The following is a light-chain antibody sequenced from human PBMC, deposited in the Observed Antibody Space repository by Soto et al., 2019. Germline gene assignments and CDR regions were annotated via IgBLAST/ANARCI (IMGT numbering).Light chain of an antibody. Sequence: EIVWTQSPGTLSFSPGERATLSCRASESINNNFLAWYQQKPGQAPRFLINHASSRATGIPNRCSASGAGTDFTLTISRLEHDDFAVYYCQQYGNAPPTFGHGTTVHVK. CDR3: QQYGNAPPT. J-gene: IGKJ3*01. V-gene: IGKV3-20*01. CDR2: HAS. CDR1: ESINNNF.